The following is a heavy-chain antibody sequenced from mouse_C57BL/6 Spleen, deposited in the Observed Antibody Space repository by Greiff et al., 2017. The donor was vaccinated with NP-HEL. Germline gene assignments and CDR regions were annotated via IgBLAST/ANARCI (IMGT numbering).Heavy chain of an antibody. Sequence: VQLQQPGAELVRPGSSVKLSCKASGYTFTSYWMHWVKQRPIQGLEWIGNIDPSDSETHYNQKFKDKATLTVDKSSSTAYMQLSSLTSEDSAVYYCARRRAYDYRDYWGQGTTHTVSS. D-gene: IGHD2-4*01. CDR2: IDPSDSET. V-gene: IGHV1-52*01. J-gene: IGHJ2*01. CDR3: ARRRAYDYRDY. CDR1: GYTFTSYW.